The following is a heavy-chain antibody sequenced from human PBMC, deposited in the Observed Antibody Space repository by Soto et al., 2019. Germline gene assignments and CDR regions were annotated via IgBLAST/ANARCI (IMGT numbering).Heavy chain of an antibody. Sequence: SETLSLTCSVSGVSISNSFYYWAWIRQPPGKGLEWIGSIYNSAYTYYNPSLKSRVSMSIDTSKNHFSLKLTSATAADTAMYYCARHEFTFGGCDYWGQGTLVTVSS. D-gene: IGHD2-15*01. CDR3: ARHEFTFGGCDY. CDR2: IYNSAYT. CDR1: GVSISNSFYY. V-gene: IGHV4-39*01. J-gene: IGHJ4*02.